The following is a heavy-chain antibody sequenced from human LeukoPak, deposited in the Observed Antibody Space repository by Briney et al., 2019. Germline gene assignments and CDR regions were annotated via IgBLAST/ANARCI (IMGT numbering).Heavy chain of an antibody. Sequence: GGSLRLSCAASGFTFNSYAMSWVRQAPGKGLEWVSTISGGADDTYYADSVKGRFTISRDNSKNTLYLQMNSLRAEDTAVYYCAKAQPPAPIEYYYCYMDVWGKGTTVTVSS. D-gene: IGHD2-2*02. CDR3: AKAQPPAPIEYYYCYMDV. CDR2: ISGGADDT. J-gene: IGHJ6*03. CDR1: GFTFNSYA. V-gene: IGHV3-23*01.